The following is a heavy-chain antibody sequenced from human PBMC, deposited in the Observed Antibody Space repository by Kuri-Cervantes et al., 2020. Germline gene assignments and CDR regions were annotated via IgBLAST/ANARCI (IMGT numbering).Heavy chain of an antibody. CDR3: ARSRTAARRSWFDP. J-gene: IGHJ5*02. CDR1: GGSISSYY. V-gene: IGHV4-59*12. Sequence: SETLSLTCTVSGGSISSYYWSWIRQPPGKGLEWIGYIYYSGSTNYNPSLKSRVTISVDTSKNQFSLKLSSVTAADTAVYYCARSRTAARRSWFDPWGQGTLVTVSS. D-gene: IGHD6-6*01. CDR2: IYYSGST.